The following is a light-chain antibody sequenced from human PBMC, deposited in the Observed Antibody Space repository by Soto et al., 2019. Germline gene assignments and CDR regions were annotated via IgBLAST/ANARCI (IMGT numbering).Light chain of an antibody. Sequence: EIVLTQSPGTLSLSPGERATLSCRASQSVSSSYLAWYQQKPGQAPRLLIYGASSRATGIPDRFSGSGSGPDFTLTISRLEPEDLAVYYCQQYGSSPLFTFVPGTKVDIK. CDR3: QQYGSSPLFT. J-gene: IGKJ3*01. V-gene: IGKV3-20*01. CDR2: GAS. CDR1: QSVSSSY.